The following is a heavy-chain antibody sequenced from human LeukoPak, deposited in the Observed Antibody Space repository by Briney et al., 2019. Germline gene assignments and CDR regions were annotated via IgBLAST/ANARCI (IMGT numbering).Heavy chain of an antibody. CDR3: ARSVGDFWSGRLSWFDP. CDR2: IIPIFGTA. D-gene: IGHD3-3*01. V-gene: IGHV1-69*01. CDR1: GGTFSSYA. J-gene: IGHJ5*02. Sequence: SVKVSCKASGGTFSSYAISWVRQAPGQGLEWMGGIIPIFGTANYAQKFQGRVTITADESTSTAYMELSSLRSDDTAVYYCARSVGDFWSGRLSWFDPWGQGTLVTVSS.